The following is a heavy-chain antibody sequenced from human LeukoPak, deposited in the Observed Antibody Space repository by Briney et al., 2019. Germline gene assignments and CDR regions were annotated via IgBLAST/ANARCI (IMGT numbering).Heavy chain of an antibody. Sequence: GGSLRLSCAASGFTVSNNYMTWVRQAPRKGLEWVSLIYSGGSTYYADSVKGRFTISRDNSKNTVYLQMNSLRAEDTAVYYCARNIPVTRWGYWGQGTLVTVSS. V-gene: IGHV3-66*01. CDR3: ARNIPVTRWGY. CDR1: GFTVSNNY. D-gene: IGHD2-21*01. J-gene: IGHJ4*02. CDR2: IYSGGST.